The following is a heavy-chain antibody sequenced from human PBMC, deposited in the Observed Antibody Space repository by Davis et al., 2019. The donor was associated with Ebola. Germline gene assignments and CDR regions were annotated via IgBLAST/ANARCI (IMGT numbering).Heavy chain of an antibody. CDR2: INPNSGGT. Sequence: ASVKVSCKASGYTFTGYYMHWVRQAPGQGLEWMGWINPNSGGTNYAQKFQGRVTMTVNTSITTAYLELSGLKSDDTAAYFCAREVRRFCSGGTCYSGVAFDIWGQGTRITVSS. CDR3: AREVRRFCSGGTCYSGVAFDI. CDR1: GYTFTGYY. V-gene: IGHV1-2*02. D-gene: IGHD2-15*01. J-gene: IGHJ3*02.